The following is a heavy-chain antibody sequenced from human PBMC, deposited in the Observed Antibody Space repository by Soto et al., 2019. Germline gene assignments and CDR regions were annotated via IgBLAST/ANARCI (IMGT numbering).Heavy chain of an antibody. V-gene: IGHV4-30-2*01. CDR2: IYHNGIT. J-gene: IGHJ6*02. D-gene: IGHD3-10*01. CDR1: GASISRGGSS. CDR3: ARGLAVRGSYGLDV. Sequence: LSLTCAVSGASISRGGSSWSWIRQAPGTGLEWIGYIYHNGITNYNPSLKSRVTISVDKSQNQFSLSLNFVTSADTAVYYCARGLAVRGSYGLDVWGQGTTVTVSS.